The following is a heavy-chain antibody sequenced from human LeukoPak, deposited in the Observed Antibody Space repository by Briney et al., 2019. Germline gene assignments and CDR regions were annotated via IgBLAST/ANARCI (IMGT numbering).Heavy chain of an antibody. J-gene: IGHJ5*02. CDR3: ARGPYYDFWSGSLNGNWFDP. Sequence: GGSLRLSCAASGFTFSSYAMHWVRQAPGKGLEWVAVISYDGSNKYYADSVKGRFTISRDNSKNTLYLQMNSLRAEDTAVYYCARGPYYDFWSGSLNGNWFDPWGQGTLVTVSS. CDR2: ISYDGSNK. CDR1: GFTFSSYA. D-gene: IGHD3-3*01. V-gene: IGHV3-30*04.